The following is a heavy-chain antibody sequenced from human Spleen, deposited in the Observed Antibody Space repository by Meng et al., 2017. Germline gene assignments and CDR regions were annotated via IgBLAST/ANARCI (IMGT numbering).Heavy chain of an antibody. Sequence: QVQLQQWGAGLLKPSETLSLTCAVYGGSLNNYFWSWIRQPPGKGLEWIGYIYYSGSTNYNPSLKSRVTISVDTSKNQFSLNLSSVTAADTAVYYCARGGWSLDYWGQGTLVTVSS. V-gene: IGHV4-34*11. CDR1: GGSLNNYF. D-gene: IGHD2-15*01. CDR3: ARGGWSLDY. CDR2: IYYSGST. J-gene: IGHJ4*02.